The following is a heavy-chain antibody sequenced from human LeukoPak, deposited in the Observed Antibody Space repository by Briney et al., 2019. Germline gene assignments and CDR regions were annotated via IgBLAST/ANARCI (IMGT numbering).Heavy chain of an antibody. CDR2: INHSGST. J-gene: IGHJ5*02. D-gene: IGHD5-18*01. Sequence: SETLSLTCTVSCGSISSYYWSWVRQPPGKGLEWIGEINHSGSTNYNPSLKSRVTISVDTSKNQFSLKLSSVTAADTAVYYCASPYSSWGQGTLVTVSS. V-gene: IGHV4-34*01. CDR3: ASPYSS. CDR1: CGSISSYY.